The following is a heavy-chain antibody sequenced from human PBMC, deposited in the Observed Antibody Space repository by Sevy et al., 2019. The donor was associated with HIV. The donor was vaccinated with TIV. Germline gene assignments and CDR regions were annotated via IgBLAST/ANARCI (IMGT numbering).Heavy chain of an antibody. CDR1: GYTFTSYG. V-gene: IGHV1-18*01. D-gene: IGHD3-10*01. Sequence: APVKVSCKASGYTFTSYGISWVRQAPGQGLEWMGWISAYNGNTNYPQKLQGRVTMTTDTSTSTAYMELRSLRSDDTAVYYCARDYGHYCASGSYYYFDYWGQGTLVTVS. J-gene: IGHJ4*02. CDR2: ISAYNGNT. CDR3: ARDYGHYCASGSYYYFDY.